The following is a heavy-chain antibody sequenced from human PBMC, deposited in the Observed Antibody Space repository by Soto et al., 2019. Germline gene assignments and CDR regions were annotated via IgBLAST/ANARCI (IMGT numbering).Heavy chain of an antibody. V-gene: IGHV3-74*01. CDR1: EATFRGYW. CDR3: TRESSHHAFDS. Sequence: EVQMVESGGDLVQPGGSLRLSCAASEATFRGYWMHWVRQAPGNVLVWVSRVNGDGSGTIYGDSVKGRFTVSRDNPKNTMFLQWNSLSVNDTAIYYCTRESSHHAFDSWGQGTMVNVSS. J-gene: IGHJ3*02. CDR2: VNGDGSGT.